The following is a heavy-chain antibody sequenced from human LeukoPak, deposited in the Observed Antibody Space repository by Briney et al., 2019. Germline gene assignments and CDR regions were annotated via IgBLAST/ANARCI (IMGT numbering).Heavy chain of an antibody. Sequence: GGSLRLSCAVSGFTFSSYEMNWVRQAPGKGLEWVSYISSSGSTIYYADSVKGRFTISRDNAKNSLYLQMNSLRAEDAAIYYCAREPPRTVTTEVGYFDYWGQGTLVTVSS. CDR2: ISSSGSTI. V-gene: IGHV3-48*03. CDR3: AREPPRTVTTEVGYFDY. D-gene: IGHD4-17*01. J-gene: IGHJ4*02. CDR1: GFTFSSYE.